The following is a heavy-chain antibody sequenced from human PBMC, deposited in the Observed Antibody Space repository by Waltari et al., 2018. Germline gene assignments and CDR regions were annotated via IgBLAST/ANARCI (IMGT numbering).Heavy chain of an antibody. D-gene: IGHD5-12*01. V-gene: IGHV3-23*01. CDR1: GFTFSKYV. J-gene: IGHJ5*02. Sequence: EVQLLDSGGGLVQPGGSLRLSCAASGFTFSKYVMSWAGQVPGKGLGGVSTISSGGNTYYADSVKGRLTVSRDNSKNTLYLQMNSLRAEDTAVYYCAKRGSDGAWFDPWGQGTLVTVSS. CDR2: ISSGGNT. CDR3: AKRGSDGAWFDP.